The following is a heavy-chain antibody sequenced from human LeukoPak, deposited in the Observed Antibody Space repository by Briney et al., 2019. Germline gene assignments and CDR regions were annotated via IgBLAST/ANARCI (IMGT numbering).Heavy chain of an antibody. V-gene: IGHV4-59*01. CDR3: ARGGYSYGYATRGAFDI. D-gene: IGHD5-18*01. J-gene: IGHJ3*02. CDR2: IYYSGST. Sequence: SETLSLTCTVSGGSISSYYWSWIRQTPGKGLEWIGYIYYSGSTNYNPSLKSRVTISVDTSKNQFSLKLSSVTAADTAVYYCARGGYSYGYATRGAFDIWGQGTMVTVSS. CDR1: GGSISSYY.